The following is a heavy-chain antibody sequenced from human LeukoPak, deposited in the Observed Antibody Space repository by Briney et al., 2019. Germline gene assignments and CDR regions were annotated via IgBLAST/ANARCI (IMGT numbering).Heavy chain of an antibody. V-gene: IGHV3-23*01. CDR2: ISGSGGST. CDR1: GFTFSNYW. J-gene: IGHJ6*03. D-gene: IGHD2-21*02. Sequence: GGSLRLSCAAAGFTFSNYWMHWVRQAPGKGLEWVSAISGSGGSTYYADSVKGRFTISRDNSKNTLYLQMNSLRAEDTAVYYCAKGSESLAYCGGDCYLRASEKYYYYYMDVWGKGTTVTVSS. CDR3: AKGSESLAYCGGDCYLRASEKYYYYYMDV.